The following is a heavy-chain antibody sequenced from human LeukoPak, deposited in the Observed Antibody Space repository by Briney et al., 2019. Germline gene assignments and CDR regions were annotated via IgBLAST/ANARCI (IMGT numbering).Heavy chain of an antibody. CDR3: ARVYYDSSGLYYFDY. Sequence: PSETLSLTCAISDEPFSGYYWGWIRQPPGKGLELIGEINRNGNTDYNPSLKSRVSMSIDTSKNQFSLKLISVTAADTAVYYCARVYYDSSGLYYFDYWGQGTLVTVSS. V-gene: IGHV4-34*01. CDR2: INRNGNT. CDR1: DEPFSGYY. D-gene: IGHD3-22*01. J-gene: IGHJ4*02.